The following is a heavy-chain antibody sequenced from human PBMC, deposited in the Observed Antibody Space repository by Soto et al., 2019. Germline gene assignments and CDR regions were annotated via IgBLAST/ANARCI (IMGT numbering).Heavy chain of an antibody. CDR3: AKEWGSGWHTALDY. CDR2: ISYDGSNK. J-gene: IGHJ4*02. Sequence: QVQLVESGGGVVQPGRSLRLSCAASGFTFSSYGMHWVRQAPGKGLEWVAVISYDGSNKYYADSVKGRFTLSRDNSKNTLYLQMNSLRAEDTAVYYCAKEWGSGWHTALDYWGQGTLVTVSS. V-gene: IGHV3-30*18. CDR1: GFTFSSYG. D-gene: IGHD6-19*01.